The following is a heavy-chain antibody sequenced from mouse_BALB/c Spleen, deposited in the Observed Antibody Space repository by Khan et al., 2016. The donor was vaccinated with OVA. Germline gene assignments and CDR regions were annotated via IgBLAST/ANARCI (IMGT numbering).Heavy chain of an antibody. Sequence: QVQLKESGPGLVQPSQSLSITCTVSGFSLTNYGIHWVRQSPGKGLEWLGLIWSGGSTDYNAAFISRLSISKDNSKSQVFFKMNSLQTNDTAIYYCARRDYCYGRGAWFPYWGQGTLVTVSA. V-gene: IGHV2-2*02. CDR3: ARRDYCYGRGAWFPY. J-gene: IGHJ3*01. D-gene: IGHD1-1*01. CDR2: IWSGGST. CDR1: GFSLTNYG.